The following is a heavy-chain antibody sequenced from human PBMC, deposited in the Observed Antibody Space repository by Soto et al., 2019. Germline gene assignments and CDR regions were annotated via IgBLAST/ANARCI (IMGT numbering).Heavy chain of an antibody. D-gene: IGHD3-9*01. CDR3: ARSYYDIMTGMYYFDY. CDR1: GFSLSTSGIS. J-gene: IGHJ4*02. V-gene: IGHV2-70*11. CDR2: GDWDDDK. Sequence: SGPTLVNPTETLTLTCSFSGFSLSTSGISVSWIRQPPGKALEWLARGDWDDDKYYNTSLRPRLTISKDTSKREVVLTMTNTDPVDTATYYCARSYYDIMTGMYYFDYWGQGNLVTVSS.